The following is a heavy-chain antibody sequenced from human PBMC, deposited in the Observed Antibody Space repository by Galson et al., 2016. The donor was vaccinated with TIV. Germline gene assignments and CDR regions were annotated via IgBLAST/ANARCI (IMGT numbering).Heavy chain of an antibody. J-gene: IGHJ3*01. CDR1: GDSVSSNSAA. V-gene: IGHV6-1*01. Sequence: CAISGDSVSSNSAAWNWIRQSPSRGLEWLGRTYCRSRCYYDYAVSVKSRITIESDTSKNQFSLQLNSVTSEDPAVYYCARAAGRNGATCHATCESFDFWGQGTKVTVSS. CDR2: TYCRSRCYY. CDR3: ARAAGRNGATCHATCESFDF. D-gene: IGHD3-10*01.